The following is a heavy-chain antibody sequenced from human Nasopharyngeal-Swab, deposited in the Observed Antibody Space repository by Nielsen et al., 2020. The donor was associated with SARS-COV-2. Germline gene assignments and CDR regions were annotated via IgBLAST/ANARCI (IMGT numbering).Heavy chain of an antibody. J-gene: IGHJ6*02. Sequence: GGSLRLSCAASGFTFDDYAMHWVRQAPGKGLEWVSGISWNSGSIGYADSVKGRFTISRDNAKNSLYLQMNSLRAEDTALYYCATLGGGYYYGMDVWGQGTTVTVSS. V-gene: IGHV3-9*01. CDR2: ISWNSGSI. D-gene: IGHD2-15*01. CDR3: ATLGGGYYYGMDV. CDR1: GFTFDDYA.